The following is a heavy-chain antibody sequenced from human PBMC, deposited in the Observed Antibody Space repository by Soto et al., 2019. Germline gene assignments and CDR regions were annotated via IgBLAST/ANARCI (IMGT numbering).Heavy chain of an antibody. CDR3: AKGMEFPAIVGATLFDY. J-gene: IGHJ4*02. CDR1: GFTFSSYG. Sequence: SLRLSCAASGFTFSSYGMHWVRQAPGKGLEWVAVISYDGSNKYYADSVKGRFTISRDNSKNTLYLQMNSLRAEDTAVYYCAKGMEFPAIVGATLFDYWGQGTLVTVSS. D-gene: IGHD1-26*01. CDR2: ISYDGSNK. V-gene: IGHV3-30*18.